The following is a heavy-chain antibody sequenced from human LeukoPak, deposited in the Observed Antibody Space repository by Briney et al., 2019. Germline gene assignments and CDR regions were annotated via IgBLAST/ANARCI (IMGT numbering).Heavy chain of an antibody. D-gene: IGHD3-10*01. V-gene: IGHV4-34*01. Sequence: SETLSLTGAVYGGSFSGYYWSWIRQPPGKGLEWIGEINHSGSTNYNPSLKSRVTISVDTSKNQFSLKLSSVTAADTAVYYCAREVRSYGSGSYYPNWFDPWGQGTLVTVSS. CDR3: AREVRSYGSGSYYPNWFDP. CDR2: INHSGST. CDR1: GGSFSGYY. J-gene: IGHJ5*02.